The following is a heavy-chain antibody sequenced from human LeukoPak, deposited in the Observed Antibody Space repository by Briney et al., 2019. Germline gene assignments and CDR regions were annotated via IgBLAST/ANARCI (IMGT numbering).Heavy chain of an antibody. CDR2: ISGSGGST. CDR3: AKYYDILTGHFDY. V-gene: IGHV3-23*01. CDR1: GFTFSSYA. D-gene: IGHD3-9*01. Sequence: PGGSLRLSCAASGFTFSSYAMSWVRQAPGKGLEWVSAISGSGGSTYYADSVKGRFTISRDNSKNTLYLQMNSLRADDTAVYYCAKYYDILTGHFDYWGQGTLVTVSS. J-gene: IGHJ4*02.